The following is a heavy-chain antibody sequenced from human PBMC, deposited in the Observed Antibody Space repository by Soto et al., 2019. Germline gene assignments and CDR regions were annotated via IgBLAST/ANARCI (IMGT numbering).Heavy chain of an antibody. J-gene: IGHJ4*02. Sequence: ASVKVSCKASGYTLTAYYIHWVRQAPGQGREWMGIVNPGDGSTRYAQMFQDRVTMMRDTSTSTIYMELSSPRSEDTAVYYCARSYVQNRPIDYWGQGTLVTVSS. CDR1: GYTLTAYY. CDR3: ARSYVQNRPIDY. D-gene: IGHD3-10*02. V-gene: IGHV1-46*01. CDR2: VNPGDGST.